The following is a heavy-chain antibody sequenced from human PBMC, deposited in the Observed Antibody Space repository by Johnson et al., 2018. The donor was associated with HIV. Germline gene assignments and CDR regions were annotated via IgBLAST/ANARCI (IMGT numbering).Heavy chain of an antibody. D-gene: IGHD5-24*01. J-gene: IGHJ3*02. Sequence: VQLVESGGGVVQPGGSLRLSCAASGFTVSSNYMSWVRQAPGKGLEWVSVIYSGGSTYYADSVKGRFTISRDNSKNTLYLQMNSLRAEYTAVYYCARDGWGSRGWDDAFDIWGQGTMVTVSS. V-gene: IGHV3-66*02. CDR2: IYSGGST. CDR1: GFTVSSNY. CDR3: ARDGWGSRGWDDAFDI.